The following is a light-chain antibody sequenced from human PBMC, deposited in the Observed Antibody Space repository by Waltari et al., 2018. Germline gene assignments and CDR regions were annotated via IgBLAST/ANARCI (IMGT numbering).Light chain of an antibody. CDR3: QSYDKSRDSRV. J-gene: IGLJ1*01. CDR2: GNN. Sequence: QSVLTQPPSVSGAPGQRVTIPCTGSASNIGTPYDVHWYQQLPGRGPKLIFHGNNKGPSEVPDRFSVSQSGTSAFLVITGLRAEDEADYYCQSYDKSRDSRVFGTGTKVTVL. V-gene: IGLV1-40*01. CDR1: ASNIGTPYD.